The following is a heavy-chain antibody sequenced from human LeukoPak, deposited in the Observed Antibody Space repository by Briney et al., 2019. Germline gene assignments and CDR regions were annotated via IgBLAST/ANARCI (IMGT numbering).Heavy chain of an antibody. CDR3: AREYYGCFDY. V-gene: IGHV3-23*01. CDR2: IKNGAHTT. J-gene: IGHJ4*02. CDR1: GFTFRDYA. Sequence: GGSLRLSCAVSGFTFRDYAMSWVRQPPGKGLEWVSTIKNGAHTTNYADSVKGRLTISRDDSMNTLFLQMNGLRAEDTAVYYCAREYYGCFDYWGQGALVTVSS. D-gene: IGHD3-10*01.